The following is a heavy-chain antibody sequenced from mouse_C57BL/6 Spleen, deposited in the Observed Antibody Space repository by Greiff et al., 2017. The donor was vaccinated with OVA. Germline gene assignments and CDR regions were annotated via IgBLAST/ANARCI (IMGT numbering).Heavy chain of an antibody. D-gene: IGHD2-4*01. Sequence: EVMLVESGGGLVKPGGSLKLSCAASGFTFSSYAMSWVRQTPEKRLEWVATISDGGSYTYYPDNVKGRFTISRDNAKNNLYLQMSHLKSEDTAMYYCARDQYDYGFAYWGQGTLVTVSA. J-gene: IGHJ3*01. CDR2: ISDGGSYT. CDR1: GFTFSSYA. V-gene: IGHV5-4*01. CDR3: ARDQYDYGFAY.